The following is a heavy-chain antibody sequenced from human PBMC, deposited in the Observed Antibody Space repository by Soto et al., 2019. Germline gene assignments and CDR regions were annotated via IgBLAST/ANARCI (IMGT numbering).Heavy chain of an antibody. CDR3: ASRLRGGPGVGV. J-gene: IGHJ6*02. Sequence: EVQLVESGGGLIQPGGSLRLSCAASGFTVSSNYMSWVRQAPGKGLEWVSLIYNGGSTYSADSVKGRFTISRDNSKNTLYIQMNRMRAEDTAVYYCASRLRGGPGVGVWGQGTTVTVSS. D-gene: IGHD7-27*01. V-gene: IGHV3-53*01. CDR2: IYNGGST. CDR1: GFTVSSNY.